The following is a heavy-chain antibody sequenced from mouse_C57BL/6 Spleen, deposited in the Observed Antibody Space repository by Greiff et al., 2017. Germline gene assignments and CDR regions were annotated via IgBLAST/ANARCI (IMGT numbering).Heavy chain of an antibody. Sequence: VQLQQPGAELVRPGTSVKLSCKASGYNFTSYWMHWVKQRPGQGLEWIGVIDPSDSYTNYTQKFKGKATLTVDTSSSTAYMQLSSLTSEDSAVYYCTSRDYYDGAYWGQGTLVTVSA. J-gene: IGHJ3*01. V-gene: IGHV1-59*01. CDR2: IDPSDSYT. CDR1: GYNFTSYW. CDR3: TSRDYYDGAY. D-gene: IGHD1-1*01.